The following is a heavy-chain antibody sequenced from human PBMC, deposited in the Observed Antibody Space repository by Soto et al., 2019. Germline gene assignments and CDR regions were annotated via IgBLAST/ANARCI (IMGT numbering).Heavy chain of an antibody. J-gene: IGHJ4*02. D-gene: IGHD3-3*01. CDR1: GFTFSSYA. CDR2: ISYDGSNK. Sequence: QVQLVESGGGVVQPGRSLRLSCAASGFTFSSYAMHWVHQAPGKGLEWVAVISYDGSNKYYADSVKGRFTISRDNSKNTLYLQMNSLRAEDTAVYYCARDLGEYDFWSGYFALFDYWGQGTLVTVSS. V-gene: IGHV3-30-3*01. CDR3: ARDLGEYDFWSGYFALFDY.